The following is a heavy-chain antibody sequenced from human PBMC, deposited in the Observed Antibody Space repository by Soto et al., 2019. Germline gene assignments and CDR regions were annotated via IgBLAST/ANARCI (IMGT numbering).Heavy chain of an antibody. V-gene: IGHV4-59*01. Sequence: SATLSLTRSGSGATISSFYRSWIRQVPGQGLEWIGHIYFSGSSNYNPSFKSRVTLSGDTSKNHFSLKLTSVTAADTAVYYCAIESYYYENRNLGLAAVDTWGKGT. J-gene: IGHJ3*02. D-gene: IGHD3-22*01. CDR2: IYFSGSS. CDR3: AIESYYYENRNLGLAAVDT. CDR1: GATISSFY.